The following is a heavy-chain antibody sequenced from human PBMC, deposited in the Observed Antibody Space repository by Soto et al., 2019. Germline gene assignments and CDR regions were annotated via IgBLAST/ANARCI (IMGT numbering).Heavy chain of an antibody. Sequence: QVQLQESGPGLVKPSETLSLTCTVSGGSLSSYYWSWIRQPPGKGLEWIGYIYYSGSTNYNPSLKSRVTISVDTSKYQFSLKLSSVTAADTAVYYCARRYCSGTSCYWRGWFDPWGQGTLVTVSS. V-gene: IGHV4-59*08. CDR2: IYYSGST. CDR3: ARRYCSGTSCYWRGWFDP. CDR1: GGSLSSYY. J-gene: IGHJ5*02. D-gene: IGHD2-2*01.